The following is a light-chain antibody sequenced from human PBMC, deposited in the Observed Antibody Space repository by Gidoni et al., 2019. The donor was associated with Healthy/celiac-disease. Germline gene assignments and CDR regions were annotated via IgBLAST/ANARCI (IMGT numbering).Light chain of an antibody. J-gene: IGKJ3*01. CDR3: QQYYSTLT. CDR2: WAS. CDR1: QSVLYSSNNKNY. V-gene: IGKV4-1*01. Sequence: DIVMTQSPDSLAVSLGERATINCKSSQSVLYSSNNKNYLAWYQQKPGQPPKLLIYWASTRESGVPDRFSGSGSGTDFTLPISSLQAEDVAVYYCQQYYSTLTFGPGTKVDIK.